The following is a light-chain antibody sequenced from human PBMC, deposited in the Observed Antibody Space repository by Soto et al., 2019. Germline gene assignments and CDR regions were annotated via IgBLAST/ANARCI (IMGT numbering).Light chain of an antibody. V-gene: IGLV1-40*01. CDR1: SSNIGTGNA. CDR3: QSYDSSLSGLVV. Sequence: QSVLTQPPSVSGAPGQRVTISCTGSSSNIGTGNAVHWYQQLPGTAPKLIINGNSNRPSGVPDRFSGPKSGTTSSLAITGLQAEHEADYYCQSYDSSLSGLVVFGGGTKLTVL. CDR2: GNS. J-gene: IGLJ2*01.